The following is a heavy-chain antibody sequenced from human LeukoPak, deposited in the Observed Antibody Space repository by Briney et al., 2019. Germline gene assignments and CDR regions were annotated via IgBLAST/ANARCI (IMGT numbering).Heavy chain of an antibody. CDR3: AKAIVVVRPYYFDY. Sequence: GGSLRLSCAASGFTFSSYAMHWVRQAPGKGLEWVAVISYDGSNKYYADSVKGRFTISRDNSKNTLYLQMNSLRAEDTAVYYCAKAIVVVRPYYFDYWGQGTLVTVSS. CDR1: GFTFSSYA. CDR2: ISYDGSNK. D-gene: IGHD3-22*01. J-gene: IGHJ4*02. V-gene: IGHV3-30*07.